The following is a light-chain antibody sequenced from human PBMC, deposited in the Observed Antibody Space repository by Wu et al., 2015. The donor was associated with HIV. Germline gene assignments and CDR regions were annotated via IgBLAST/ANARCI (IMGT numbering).Light chain of an antibody. J-gene: IGKJ1*01. Sequence: EIVLTQSPDTLSLSPGERATLSCRASQSVNSYLAWHQQRPGQAPRVLIYGASNRATGIPARFSGSGSGTDFTLTISSLEPEDFGVYYCQQYNNWPRTFGQGTKVEIK. V-gene: IGKV3-11*01. CDR1: QSVNSY. CDR2: GAS. CDR3: QQYNNWPRT.